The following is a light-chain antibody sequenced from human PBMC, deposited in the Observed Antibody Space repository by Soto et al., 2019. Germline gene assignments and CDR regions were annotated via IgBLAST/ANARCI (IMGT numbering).Light chain of an antibody. V-gene: IGLV2-23*01. Sequence: QSALTQPASVSGSPGQSITISCTGTSSDVGIYNLVSWYQHHPGEAPKLMIYEGSKRPSGVSNRFSGSKSGNTASLTISGLQAEDEAYYYCCSYAGSSYYVFGSGTKVTVL. CDR3: CSYAGSSYYV. CDR2: EGS. CDR1: SSDVGIYNL. J-gene: IGLJ1*01.